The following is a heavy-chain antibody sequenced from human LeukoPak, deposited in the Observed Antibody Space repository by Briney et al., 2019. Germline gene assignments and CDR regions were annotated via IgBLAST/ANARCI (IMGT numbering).Heavy chain of an antibody. CDR3: ARARYYDSSGYLDAFDI. D-gene: IGHD3-22*01. Sequence: GGSLRLSCAASGFTFSSYAMSWVRQAPGKGLEWVSSISSSSSYIYYADSVKGRFTISRDNAKNSLYLQMNSLRAEDTAVYYCARARYYDSSGYLDAFDIWGQGTMVTVSS. V-gene: IGHV3-21*01. CDR1: GFTFSSYA. CDR2: ISSSSSYI. J-gene: IGHJ3*02.